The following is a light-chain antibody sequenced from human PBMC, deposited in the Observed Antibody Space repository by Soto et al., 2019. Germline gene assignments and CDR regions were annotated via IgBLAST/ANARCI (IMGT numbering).Light chain of an antibody. Sequence: DIQMTQSPSSLPASVGDRVTITCRASQDIRNDLGWYQHKPGKAPKRLIYATSSLHSGVPSRFSGRGSGTEFTLSISSLQPDDFAIYYCLQYNTYPITFGQGTRLDIK. J-gene: IGKJ5*01. CDR1: QDIRND. V-gene: IGKV1-17*01. CDR3: LQYNTYPIT. CDR2: ATS.